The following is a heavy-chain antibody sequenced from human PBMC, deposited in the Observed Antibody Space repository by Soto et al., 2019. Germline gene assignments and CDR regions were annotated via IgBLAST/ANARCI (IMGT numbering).Heavy chain of an antibody. J-gene: IGHJ6*03. CDR3: AREYCSGGSCYSGYYYYMDV. CDR1: GYTFTSYD. D-gene: IGHD2-15*01. Sequence: QVQLVQSGAEVQKPGASVKVSCKASGYTFTSYDINWVRQATGQGLEWMGWMNPNSGNTGYAQKFQGRVTMTRNTSISTAYMELSSLRSEDTAVYYCAREYCSGGSCYSGYYYYMDVWGKGTTVTVSS. V-gene: IGHV1-8*01. CDR2: MNPNSGNT.